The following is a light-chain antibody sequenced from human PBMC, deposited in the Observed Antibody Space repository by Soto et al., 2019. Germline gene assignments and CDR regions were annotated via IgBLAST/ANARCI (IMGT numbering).Light chain of an antibody. CDR1: QSVSSY. CDR3: QQRSNWA. Sequence: EIVVTQSPATLSLSPGERATLSCRASQSVSSYLAWYQQKPGQAPRLLIYDASNRATGIPARFSGSGSGTDFTLTISSLEPEDFAIYYCQQRSNWAFGGGTKVEIK. J-gene: IGKJ4*01. V-gene: IGKV3-11*01. CDR2: DAS.